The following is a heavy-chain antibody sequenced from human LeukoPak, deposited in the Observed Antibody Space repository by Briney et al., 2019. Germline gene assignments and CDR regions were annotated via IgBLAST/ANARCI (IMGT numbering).Heavy chain of an antibody. Sequence: PGGSLRLSCAASGFTVSSNYMSWVRQAPGKGLEWVSVIYSGGSTYYADSVKGRFTISRDNSKNTLYLQMNSLRAEDTAVYYCARENYYEGGRMDYWGQGTLVTVSS. J-gene: IGHJ4*02. V-gene: IGHV3-66*01. D-gene: IGHD1-26*01. CDR1: GFTVSSNY. CDR2: IYSGGST. CDR3: ARENYYEGGRMDY.